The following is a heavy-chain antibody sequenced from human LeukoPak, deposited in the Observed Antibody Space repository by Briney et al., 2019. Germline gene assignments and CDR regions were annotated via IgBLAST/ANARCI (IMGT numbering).Heavy chain of an antibody. V-gene: IGHV1-2*02. Sequence: ASVKVSCKASGYTFTGYYMHWVRQAPGQGLEWMGWINPNSGGTNYAQKFQGRVTMTRDTSISTAYMELSRLRSDDTAVYYCARVPERSRVDRRVYFDYWGQGTLVTVSS. CDR1: GYTFTGYY. CDR3: ARVPERSRVDRRVYFDY. J-gene: IGHJ4*02. D-gene: IGHD3-3*01. CDR2: INPNSGGT.